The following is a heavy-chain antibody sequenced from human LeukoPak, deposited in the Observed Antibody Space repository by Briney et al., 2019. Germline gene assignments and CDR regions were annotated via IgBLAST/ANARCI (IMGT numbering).Heavy chain of an antibody. CDR1: GYTFTSHY. Sequence: ASVKVSCTASGYTFTSHYMHWVRQAPGQGLEWMGRINPNSGGTNYAQKFKGRVTMTRDTSISTAYMELSRLRSDDTAVYYCARTFMMTTVTQFDYWGQGTLVTVSS. D-gene: IGHD4-17*01. J-gene: IGHJ4*02. CDR3: ARTFMMTTVTQFDY. CDR2: INPNSGGT. V-gene: IGHV1-2*06.